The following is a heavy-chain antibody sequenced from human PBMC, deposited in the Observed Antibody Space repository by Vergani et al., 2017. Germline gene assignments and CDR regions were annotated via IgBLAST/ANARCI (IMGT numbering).Heavy chain of an antibody. V-gene: IGHV4-34*01. CDR1: GRSFTSYH. Sequence: QVQLQQWGGGLLKPSETLSLTCVVNGRSFTSYHWTWIRQSPGAGLEWVGDIEHTGRPDYNPSLKSRLTMSVDKSRHQFSLTLNSVTATDTAIYFCARVNTETNGHLYYYYDMDVWGQGTAVTVS. CDR2: IEHTGRP. D-gene: IGHD4-11*01. J-gene: IGHJ6*02. CDR3: ARVNTETNGHLYYYYDMDV.